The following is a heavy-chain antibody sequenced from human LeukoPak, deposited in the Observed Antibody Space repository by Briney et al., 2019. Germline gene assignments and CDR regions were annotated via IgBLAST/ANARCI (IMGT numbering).Heavy chain of an antibody. D-gene: IGHD6-19*01. V-gene: IGHV3-30-3*01. Sequence: GGSLRLSCAASGFTFSNYAMHWVRQAPGKGLEWVAVISYDGSNKYYADSVKGRFTISRDNSKNTMYLQMDSLRPEDTAVYFCAKEYSSGWSYWYFDLWGRGTLVTVSS. J-gene: IGHJ2*01. CDR1: GFTFSNYA. CDR2: ISYDGSNK. CDR3: AKEYSSGWSYWYFDL.